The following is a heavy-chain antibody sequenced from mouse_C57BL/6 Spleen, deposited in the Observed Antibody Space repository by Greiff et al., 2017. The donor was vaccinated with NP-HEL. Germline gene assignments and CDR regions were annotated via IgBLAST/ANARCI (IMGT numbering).Heavy chain of an antibody. J-gene: IGHJ2*01. D-gene: IGHD2-4*01. CDR1: GYTFTDYY. CDR3: ARAGAYYDYGGVTYYFDY. CDR2: IYPGSGNT. Sequence: VKLQESGAELVRPGASVKLSCKASGYTFTDYYINWVKQRPGQGLEWIARIYPGSGNTYYNEKFKGKATLTAEKSSSTAYMQLSSLTSEDSAVYFCARAGAYYDYGGVTYYFDYWGQGTTLTVSS. V-gene: IGHV1-76*01.